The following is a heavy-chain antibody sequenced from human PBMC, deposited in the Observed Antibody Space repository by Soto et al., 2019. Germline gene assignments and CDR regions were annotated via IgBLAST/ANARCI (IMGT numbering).Heavy chain of an antibody. V-gene: IGHV1-3*01. CDR3: ARGSLYVDTAMVVYYYYYMDV. D-gene: IGHD5-18*01. CDR2: INAGNGNT. J-gene: IGHJ6*03. CDR1: GYTFTSYA. Sequence: QVQLVQSGAEVKKPGASVKVSCKASGYTFTSYAVHWVRQAPGQRLEWMGWINAGNGNTKYSQKFQGRVTITRDTSASTAYMELSSLRSEDTAVYYCARGSLYVDTAMVVYYYYYMDVWGKGTTVTVSS.